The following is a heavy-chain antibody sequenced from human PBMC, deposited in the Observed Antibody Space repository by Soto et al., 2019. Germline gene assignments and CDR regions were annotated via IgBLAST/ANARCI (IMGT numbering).Heavy chain of an antibody. CDR2: ISAYNGNT. V-gene: IGHV1-18*01. CDR1: GYTFTSYG. CDR3: ARDKVGMTTVTYFDY. D-gene: IGHD4-17*01. Sequence: VASVKVSCKASGYTFTSYGISWVRQAPGQGLEWMGWISAYNGNTNYAQKLQGRVTMTTDTSTSTAYMELRSLRSDDTAVYYCARDKVGMTTVTYFDYWGQGTLVTVSS. J-gene: IGHJ4*02.